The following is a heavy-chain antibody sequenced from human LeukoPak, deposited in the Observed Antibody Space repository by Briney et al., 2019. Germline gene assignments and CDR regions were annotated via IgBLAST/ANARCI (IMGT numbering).Heavy chain of an antibody. J-gene: IGHJ4*02. D-gene: IGHD5-12*01. Sequence: GGSLRLSCSTSGFTFNRFSLHWVRQAPGKGLECVTLSSQRSGPTFYSDSVKGRFTTSRDNSRDFLYLQMNSLTTDDTAIYYCAKEYIGSSWVSFDSWRQGTLVTVSS. CDR3: AKEYIGSSWVSFDS. CDR2: SSQRSGPT. V-gene: IGHV3-43*01. CDR1: GFTFNRFS.